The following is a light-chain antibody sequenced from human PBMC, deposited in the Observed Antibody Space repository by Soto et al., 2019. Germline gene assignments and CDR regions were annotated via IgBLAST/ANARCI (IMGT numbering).Light chain of an antibody. Sequence: DIQLTQSPSFLSASVGDRVTITCRASQGISSYLAWYQQKPGKAPKLLIDVASTLQSGVPSRFSGSGSGTEFTLTISSLQPEDFATYYCQQLDNYPRTFGQGTKVDIK. V-gene: IGKV1-9*01. CDR3: QQLDNYPRT. CDR2: VAS. J-gene: IGKJ1*01. CDR1: QGISSY.